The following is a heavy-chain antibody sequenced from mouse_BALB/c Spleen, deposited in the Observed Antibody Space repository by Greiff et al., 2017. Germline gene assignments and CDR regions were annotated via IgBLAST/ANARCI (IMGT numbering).Heavy chain of an antibody. CDR1: GFSLTSYD. D-gene: IGHD2-3*01. CDR3: VRVYDGYQGYFDV. Sequence: VKLQESGPGLVAPSQSLSISCTVSGFSLTSYDISWIRQPPGKGLEWLGVIWTGGGTNYNSAFMSRLSISKDNSKSHVFLKLNSLQTDDTAIYYCVRVYDGYQGYFDVWGAGTTVTISS. V-gene: IGHV2-9-2*01. J-gene: IGHJ1*01. CDR2: IWTGGGT.